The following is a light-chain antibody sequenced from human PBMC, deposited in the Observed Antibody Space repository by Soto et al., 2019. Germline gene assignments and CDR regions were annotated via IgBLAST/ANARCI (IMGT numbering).Light chain of an antibody. CDR3: QTWGTGIRV. CDR2: LNSDGSH. J-gene: IGLJ3*02. Sequence: QSVLTQSPSASASLGPSVKITCTLSSGHISDAIAWHQQQPDKGPRYLMKLNSDGSHSQGDGLPDRSSGSSSGAERFLTISRLQSEDEADYCCQTWGTGIRVFGGGTKLTVL. V-gene: IGLV4-69*01. CDR1: SGHISDA.